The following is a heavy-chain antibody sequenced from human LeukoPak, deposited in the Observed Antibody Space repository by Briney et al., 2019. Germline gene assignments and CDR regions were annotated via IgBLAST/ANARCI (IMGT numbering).Heavy chain of an antibody. D-gene: IGHD3-9*01. CDR1: GFTFSSYA. V-gene: IGHV3-23*01. CDR2: ISGSGGRT. Sequence: GGSLRLSCAAAGFTFSSYAMSWVRQAPWKGLEWVSAISGSGGRTYYADSVKGRFTISRDNSKHTLYLQMNSLRAEDTAVFFFKQKTAYEILTGYSNVFDYWGQGTLVTVSS. J-gene: IGHJ4*02. CDR3: KQKTAYEILTGYSNVFDY.